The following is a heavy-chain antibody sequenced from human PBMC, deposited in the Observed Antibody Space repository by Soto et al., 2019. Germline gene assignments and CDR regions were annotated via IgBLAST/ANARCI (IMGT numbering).Heavy chain of an antibody. V-gene: IGHV4-59*08. CDR3: ARCASSCSLGF. CDR1: GGSISSYY. CDR2: IYNSGNT. D-gene: IGHD2-15*01. Sequence: SETLSLTCTVSGGSISSYYWNWIRQPPGKGLEWIGYIYNSGNTNYNPSLRSRVTISVDTSKNQFSLKLSSVTAADTAVYYCARCASSCSLGFWGQGT. J-gene: IGHJ4*02.